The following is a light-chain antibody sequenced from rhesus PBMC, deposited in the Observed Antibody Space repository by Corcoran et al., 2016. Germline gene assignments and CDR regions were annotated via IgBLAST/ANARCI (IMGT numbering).Light chain of an antibody. CDR3: QHSYGTPFT. CDR1: ENVNNY. CDR2: KAS. V-gene: IGKV1-74*01. J-gene: IGKJ3*01. Sequence: DIQMTQSPSSLSASVGDTVTITGRASENVNNYLHWYQQKPGKAPKLLSYKASPLQSGVPSRFSGSGAGTDFTLTISILQPEDFATYYCQHSYGTPFTFGPGTKLDVK.